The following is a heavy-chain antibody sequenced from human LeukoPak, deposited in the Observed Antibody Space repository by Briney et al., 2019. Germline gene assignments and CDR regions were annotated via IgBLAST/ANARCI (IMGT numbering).Heavy chain of an antibody. CDR1: GFTFSSFD. CDR2: IGTARDT. J-gene: IGHJ6*03. CDR3: ARGPPRGKYYYMDV. V-gene: IGHV3-13*01. D-gene: IGHD1-1*01. Sequence: GGSLRLSCAASGFTFSSFDMHWVRQPTGQGLEWVSTIGTARDTYYPGSVEGRFTLSRDNAKNSLYLQMNSLTAGDTAVYYCARGPPRGKYYYMDVWGKGTTVTVSS.